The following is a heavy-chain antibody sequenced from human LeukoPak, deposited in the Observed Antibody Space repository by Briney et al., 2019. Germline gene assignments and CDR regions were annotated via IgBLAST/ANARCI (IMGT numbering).Heavy chain of an antibody. CDR1: GFTFSSHW. D-gene: IGHD1-26*01. Sequence: GGSLRLSCAASGFTFSSHWMNWVRQAPGKGLEWVANIKEDGSEKYYADSVKGRFTISRDNAKNTVSLQMNSLRAEDTAVYYCASDGAYAMAVWGQGTTVTVSS. CDR3: ASDGAYAMAV. V-gene: IGHV3-7*04. CDR2: IKEDGSEK. J-gene: IGHJ6*02.